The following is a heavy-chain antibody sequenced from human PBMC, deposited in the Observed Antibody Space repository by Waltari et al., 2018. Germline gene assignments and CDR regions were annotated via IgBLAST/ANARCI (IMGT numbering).Heavy chain of an antibody. D-gene: IGHD4-17*01. V-gene: IGHV4-38-2*02. Sequence: QVQLQESGPGLVKPSETLSLTCAVSGYSISSGYYWGWIRQPPGKGLEWIGSIYHSGSTYYNPSLKSRVTISVDTSKNQFSLKLSSVTAADTAVYYCGKDGDRGDNWFDPWGQGTLVTVSS. CDR2: IYHSGST. CDR1: GYSISSGYY. J-gene: IGHJ5*02. CDR3: GKDGDRGDNWFDP.